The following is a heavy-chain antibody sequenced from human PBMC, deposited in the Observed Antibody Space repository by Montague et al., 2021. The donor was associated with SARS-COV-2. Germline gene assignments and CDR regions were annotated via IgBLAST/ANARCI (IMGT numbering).Heavy chain of an antibody. CDR2: ISHSGGS. D-gene: IGHD2-21*02. CDR1: GGSVSSGDFF. V-gene: IGHV4-30-2*05. J-gene: IGHJ5*02. Sequence: TLSLTCAVSGGSVSSGDFFWTWVRQPPGRGLEWVGSISHSGGSKYXXXLKSRIALSLDTSANHFPLSLTSVTAADSATYYCARLTVIVDTSGGTLHWFDPWGQGALVTVSS. CDR3: ARLTVIVDTSGGTLHWFDP.